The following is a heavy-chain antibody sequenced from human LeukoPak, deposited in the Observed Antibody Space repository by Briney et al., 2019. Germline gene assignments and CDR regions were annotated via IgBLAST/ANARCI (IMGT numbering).Heavy chain of an antibody. CDR2: INGSGGST. CDR1: GFTFSSYA. J-gene: IGHJ4*02. Sequence: GSLRLSCSASGFTFSSYAMSWVRQAPGKGLDLVSTINGSGGSTYYADSLKGRFTISRKDSKNTMYLQMNSLRGEDTAVYYCAKGGVATSPHFDYWGQGTLVTVSS. D-gene: IGHD5-12*01. V-gene: IGHV3-23*01. CDR3: AKGGVATSPHFDY.